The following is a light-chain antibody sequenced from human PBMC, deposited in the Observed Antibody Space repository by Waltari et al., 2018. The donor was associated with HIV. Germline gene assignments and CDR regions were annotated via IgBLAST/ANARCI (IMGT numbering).Light chain of an antibody. J-gene: IGLJ1*01. CDR3: CSYTGSSTRRPYV. CDR2: EGS. CDR1: SSDVGSYTL. Sequence: QSALTQPASVSGSPGQSITISCTGTSSDVGSYTLVSLYQQHPGKAPKVMIYEGSKRPSGVSNRFSGSKSGNTASLTISGLQAEDEADYYCCSYTGSSTRRPYVFGTGTKVTVL. V-gene: IGLV2-23*01.